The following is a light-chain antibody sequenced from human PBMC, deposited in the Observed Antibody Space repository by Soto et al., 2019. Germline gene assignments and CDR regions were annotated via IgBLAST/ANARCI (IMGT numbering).Light chain of an antibody. CDR2: EVS. Sequence: QSALTQPASVSGSPGQAITISCTGTSRDVGGYNYVSWYQQHPAKAPKLMIYEVSNRPSGVSSRFSGSKTGNTAYLTISGLQAEDEADYYCRSYTSTSTLWVFGGGTQLTVL. CDR3: RSYTSTSTLWV. CDR1: SRDVGGYNY. V-gene: IGLV2-14*01. J-gene: IGLJ3*02.